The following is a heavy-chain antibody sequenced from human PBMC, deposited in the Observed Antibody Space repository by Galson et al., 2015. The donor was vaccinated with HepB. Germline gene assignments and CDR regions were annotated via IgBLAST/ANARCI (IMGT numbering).Heavy chain of an antibody. D-gene: IGHD3-10*01. CDR3: ARGGSEVLWFGELLRRYGMDV. J-gene: IGHJ6*02. CDR2: INPNSGGT. CDR1: GYTFTGYY. Sequence: SVKVSCKASGYTFTGYYMHWVRQAPGQGLEWMGWINPNSGGTNYAQKFQGRVTMTRDTSISTAYMELSRLRSDDTAVYYCARGGSEVLWFGELLRRYGMDVWGQGTTVTVSS. V-gene: IGHV1-2*02.